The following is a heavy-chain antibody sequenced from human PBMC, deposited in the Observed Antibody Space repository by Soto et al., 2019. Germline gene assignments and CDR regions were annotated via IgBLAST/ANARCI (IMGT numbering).Heavy chain of an antibody. J-gene: IGHJ3*02. D-gene: IGHD3-10*01. CDR3: ARWERVLLWFGESSDAFEI. V-gene: IGHV4-59*01. Sequence: SETLSLTCTVSGGSISSYYWSWIRQPPGKGLEWIGYIYYSGSTNYNPSLKSRVTISVDTSKNQFSLKLSSVTAADTAVYYCARWERVLLWFGESSDAFEIWGQGTMVTVSS. CDR1: GGSISSYY. CDR2: IYYSGST.